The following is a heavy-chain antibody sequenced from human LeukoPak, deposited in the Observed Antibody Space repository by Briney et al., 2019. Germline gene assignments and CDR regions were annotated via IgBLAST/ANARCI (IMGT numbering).Heavy chain of an antibody. V-gene: IGHV4-39*01. CDR3: ASTGEVGATVDY. CDR2: IYYSGST. J-gene: IGHJ4*02. CDR1: GGSISSSSYY. D-gene: IGHD1-26*01. Sequence: PETLSLTCTVSGGSISSSSYYWGWIRQPPGKGLEWIGSIYYSGSTYYNPSLKSRVTISVDTSKNQFSLKLSSVTAADTAVYYCASTGEVGATVDYWGQGTLVTVSS.